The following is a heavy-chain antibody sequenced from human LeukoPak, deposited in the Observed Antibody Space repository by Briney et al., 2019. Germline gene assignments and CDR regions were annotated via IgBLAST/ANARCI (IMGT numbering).Heavy chain of an antibody. CDR2: MNHDGSDQ. Sequence: GGSLRLSCAASGFTFRNSYMSWVLQAAGEGLEWVAYMNHDGSDQSHVDSVRGRFTISRDNAKNSLYLQMNSLRVEDTAVYYCARAAVYCSSSTCRTNFDSWGQGTLVTVSS. D-gene: IGHD2-2*01. J-gene: IGHJ4*02. CDR1: GFTFRNSY. CDR3: ARAAVYCSSSTCRTNFDS. V-gene: IGHV3-7*01.